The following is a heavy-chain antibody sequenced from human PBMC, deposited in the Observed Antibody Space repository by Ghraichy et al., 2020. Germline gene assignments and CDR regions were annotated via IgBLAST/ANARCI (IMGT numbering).Heavy chain of an antibody. CDR1: GGSFSGYY. V-gene: IGHV4-34*01. CDR2: INHSGST. J-gene: IGHJ4*02. Sequence: SETLSLTCAVYGGSFSGYYWSWIRQPPGKGLEGIGEINHSGSTNYNPSLKSRVTISVDTSKNQFPLKLSSVTAADAAVYYCARGPGVGAPFDYWGQGTLVPVSS. CDR3: ARGPGVGAPFDY. D-gene: IGHD1-26*01.